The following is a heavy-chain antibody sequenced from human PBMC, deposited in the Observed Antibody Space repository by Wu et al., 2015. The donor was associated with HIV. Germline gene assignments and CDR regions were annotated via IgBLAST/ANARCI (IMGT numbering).Heavy chain of an antibody. Sequence: QVQLVQSGAEVKKPGASVKVSCKASGYTFTGYYMHWVRQAPGQGLEWMGWINPNSGGTNYAQKFQGRVTMTRDTSISTAYMELSRLRSDDTAVYYCARRLGPRGYSYDGAFDIWAKGQWSPSLQ. CDR1: GYTFTGYY. CDR2: INPNSGGT. V-gene: IGHV1-2*02. D-gene: IGHD5-18*01. J-gene: IGHJ3*02. CDR3: ARRLGPRGYSYDGAFDI.